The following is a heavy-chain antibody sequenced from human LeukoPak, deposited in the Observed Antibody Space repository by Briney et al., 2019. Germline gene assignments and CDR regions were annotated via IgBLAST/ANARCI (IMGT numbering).Heavy chain of an antibody. CDR2: IYHSGST. J-gene: IGHJ3*02. CDR1: GGSISSGGYS. D-gene: IGHD3-10*01. CDR3: ASLYYYGSGSYAFDI. Sequence: SETLSLTCTVSGGSISSGGYSWSWIRQPPGKGLEWIGYIYHSGSTYYNPSLKSRVTISVDRSKNQFSLKLSSVTAADTAVYYCASLYYYGSGSYAFDIWGQGTMVTVSS. V-gene: IGHV4-30-2*01.